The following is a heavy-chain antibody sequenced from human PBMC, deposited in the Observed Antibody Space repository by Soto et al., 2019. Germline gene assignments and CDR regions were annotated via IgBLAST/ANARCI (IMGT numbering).Heavy chain of an antibody. J-gene: IGHJ6*01. CDR2: ISYDGSDK. D-gene: IGHD3-16*02. V-gene: IGHV3-30-3*01. CDR3: ARLSYYGMDV. Sequence: GGSLRLSCAASGFTFSSYAMHWVRQAPGKGLEWVALISYDGSDKDYADSVKGRFTISRDNSKNTLFLQMNSLRAEDTAVYYCARLSYYGMDVWGQGTTVTVSS. CDR1: GFTFSSYA.